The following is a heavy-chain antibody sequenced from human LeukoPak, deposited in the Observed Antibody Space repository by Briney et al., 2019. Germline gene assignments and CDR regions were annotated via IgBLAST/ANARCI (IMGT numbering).Heavy chain of an antibody. CDR1: GDSVSSNTGD. V-gene: IGHV6-1*01. CDR2: TYYRSKWYY. Sequence: SQTLSLTCAISGDSVSSNTGDWNWIRQSPSRGLEWLGRTYYRSKWYYDYAVSVKSRISINPDTSKNQFSLQLNSVTPDDTAVYYCARGGLVRSPRGYFDFWGQGTLVTVSS. J-gene: IGHJ4*02. CDR3: ARGGLVRSPRGYFDF. D-gene: IGHD1-26*01.